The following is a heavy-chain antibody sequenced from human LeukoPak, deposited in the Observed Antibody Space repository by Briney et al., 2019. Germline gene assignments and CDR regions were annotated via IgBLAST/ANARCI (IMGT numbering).Heavy chain of an antibody. CDR2: ISYDGSNK. CDR3: AKEREASLSFDY. D-gene: IGHD3-16*02. V-gene: IGHV3-30-3*01. CDR1: GFTFSSYA. J-gene: IGHJ4*02. Sequence: PGGSLRLSCAASGFTFSSYAMHWVRQAPGKGLEWVAVISYDGSNKYYADSVKGRFTISRDNSKNTLYLQMNSLRTEDTAVYYCAKEREASLSFDYWGQGTLVTVSS.